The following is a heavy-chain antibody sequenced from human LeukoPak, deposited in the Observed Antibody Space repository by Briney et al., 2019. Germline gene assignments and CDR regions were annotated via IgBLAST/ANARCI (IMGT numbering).Heavy chain of an antibody. D-gene: IGHD4-17*01. CDR1: GYTFTGYY. J-gene: IGHJ6*03. Sequence: ASVKVSCKASGYTFTGYYMHWVRQAPGQGLEWMGWINPNSGGTNYAQKFQGRVTMTRDTSISTAYMELSRLRSDDTAVYYCARAQVAVTTGYYYYYMDVWGKGTTVTISS. CDR3: ARAQVAVTTGYYYYYMDV. CDR2: INPNSGGT. V-gene: IGHV1-2*02.